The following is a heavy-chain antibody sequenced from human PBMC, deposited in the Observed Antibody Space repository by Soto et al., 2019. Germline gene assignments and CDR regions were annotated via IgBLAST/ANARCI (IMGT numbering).Heavy chain of an antibody. CDR1: GGTFSSYT. J-gene: IGHJ5*02. Sequence: QVQLVQSGAEVKKPGSSVKVSCKASGGTFSSYTISWVRQAPGQGLEWMGRIIPILGLANYAQKFQGRVTITADKSTSTAYMELSSLRSEDTAVYYCASSRGYCSSTSCPGGFDPWGQGTLVTVSS. V-gene: IGHV1-69*02. CDR3: ASSRGYCSSTSCPGGFDP. CDR2: IIPILGLA. D-gene: IGHD2-2*01.